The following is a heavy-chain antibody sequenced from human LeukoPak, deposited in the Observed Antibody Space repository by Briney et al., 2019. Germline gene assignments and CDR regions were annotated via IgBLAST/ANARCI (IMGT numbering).Heavy chain of an antibody. CDR1: GFTFDDYG. CDR2: INWNGGST. Sequence: PGGSLRLSCAASGFTFDDYGMSWVRQAPGKGLEWVSGINWNGGSTGYADSVKGRFTISRDNAKNTLFLQMNSLRPEDTAVYYCATRGVDIAAAGKSDYWGQGTLVTVSS. CDR3: ATRGVDIAAAGKSDY. D-gene: IGHD6-13*01. V-gene: IGHV3-20*04. J-gene: IGHJ4*02.